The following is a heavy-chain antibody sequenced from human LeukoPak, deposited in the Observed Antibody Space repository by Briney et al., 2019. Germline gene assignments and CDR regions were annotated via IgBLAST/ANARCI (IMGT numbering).Heavy chain of an antibody. CDR3: AKHPAIVVVAAYYYFDY. V-gene: IGHV3-23*01. Sequence: PGGSLGLSCAASGFTFSSYAMSWVRQAPGKGLEWVSAISGSGGSTYYADSVKGRFTISRDNSKNTLYLQMNSLRAEDTAVYYCAKHPAIVVVAAYYYFDYWGQGTLVTVSS. CDR1: GFTFSSYA. D-gene: IGHD2-15*01. J-gene: IGHJ4*02. CDR2: ISGSGGST.